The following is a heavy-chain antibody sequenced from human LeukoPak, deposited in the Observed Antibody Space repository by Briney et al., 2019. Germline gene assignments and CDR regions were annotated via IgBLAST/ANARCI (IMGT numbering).Heavy chain of an antibody. CDR1: GGSISSYY. Sequence: PSETLSLTCTVSGGSISSYYWSWIRQSPGKGLEWIGYIYYSGSTNYNPSLKSRVTISVDTSKNQFSLKLSSVTAADTAVYYCARARVRGGKYFQHWGQGTLVTVSS. CDR2: IYYSGST. CDR3: ARARVRGGKYFQH. J-gene: IGHJ1*01. D-gene: IGHD3-10*01. V-gene: IGHV4-59*01.